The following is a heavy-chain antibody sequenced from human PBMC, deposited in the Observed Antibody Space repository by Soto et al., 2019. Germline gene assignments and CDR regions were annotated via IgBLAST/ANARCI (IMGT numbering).Heavy chain of an antibody. CDR1: GYSFTSYW. CDR2: IYPGDSDT. Sequence: GESLKISCKGSGYSFTSYWIVWVRQMPWKGLEWMGIIYPGDSDTRYSPSFQGQVTISADKSISTAYLQWSSLKASDTAMYYCARVATPYSFYYYYYGMEVWGQGTTVNVSS. V-gene: IGHV5-51*01. CDR3: ARVATPYSFYYYYYGMEV. J-gene: IGHJ6*01. D-gene: IGHD5-12*01.